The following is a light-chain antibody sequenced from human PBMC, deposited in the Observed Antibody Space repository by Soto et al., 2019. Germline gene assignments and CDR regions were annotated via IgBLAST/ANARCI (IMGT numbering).Light chain of an antibody. V-gene: IGKV3-11*01. CDR2: GAF. CDR1: PSVTNF. Sequence: EIVLTQSPAPLSLSPGERATLSCRASPSVTNFLAWYQQKPGQAPRLLIYGAFNTATGIPARFSGSGSGTDFTLTISSLEPEDSAVYYCQQRNIWPPVTFGQGTRLESK. CDR3: QQRNIWPPVT. J-gene: IGKJ5*01.